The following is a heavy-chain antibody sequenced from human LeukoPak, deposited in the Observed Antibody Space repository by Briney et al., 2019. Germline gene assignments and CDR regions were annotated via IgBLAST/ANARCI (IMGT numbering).Heavy chain of an antibody. CDR1: GFNFNSYD. CDR2: MNSDITST. V-gene: IGHV1-8*01. J-gene: IGHJ4*02. Sequence: ASVKVSCKASGFNFNSYDITWVRQAPGQRLEWMGWMNSDITSTGFAQKFQGRITMSRNASISTAYMELTGLTSEDTAMYYCARGGYYFDYWGQGTLVTVSS. CDR3: ARGGYYFDY.